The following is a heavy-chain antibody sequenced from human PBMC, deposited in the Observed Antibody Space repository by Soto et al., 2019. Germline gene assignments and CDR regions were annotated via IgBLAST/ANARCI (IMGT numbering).Heavy chain of an antibody. Sequence: ASVKVSFKTSGYTFTGYYIHWVRQAPGQGLEWMGWINPNRGVTFYAQPFRGRVTMTRDTSISTVYMELTGLRSDDTAVYYCAKDRGYVSDYWGQGTLVTVSS. CDR2: INPNRGVT. CDR1: GYTFTGYY. J-gene: IGHJ4*02. V-gene: IGHV1-2*02. CDR3: AKDRGYVSDY. D-gene: IGHD5-12*01.